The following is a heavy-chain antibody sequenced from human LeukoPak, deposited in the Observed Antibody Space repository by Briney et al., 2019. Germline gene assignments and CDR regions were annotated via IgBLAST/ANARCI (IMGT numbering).Heavy chain of an antibody. Sequence: GASVKVSCKASGYTFPSYFMHWVRQAPGQGLEWMGIINPTGGSTTYAQKFQGRVTITADKSTSTAYMELSSLRSEDTAVYYCAREKRGSGSYSDYWGQGTLVTVSS. CDR1: GYTFPSYF. D-gene: IGHD1-26*01. CDR3: AREKRGSGSYSDY. J-gene: IGHJ4*02. V-gene: IGHV1-46*01. CDR2: INPTGGST.